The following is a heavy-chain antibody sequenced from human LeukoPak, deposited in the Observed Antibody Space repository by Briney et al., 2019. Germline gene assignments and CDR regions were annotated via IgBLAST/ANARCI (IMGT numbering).Heavy chain of an antibody. J-gene: IGHJ4*02. Sequence: SETLSLTCAVSGYSISSGYYWGWIRQPPGKGLEWIGSIYHSGSTYYNPSLKSRVTISVDTSKNQFSLKLSSVTAADTAVYYCARGRGYGYNFDYWGQGTLVTVSS. CDR2: IYHSGST. CDR3: ARGRGYGYNFDY. CDR1: GYSISSGYY. D-gene: IGHD5-24*01. V-gene: IGHV4-38-2*01.